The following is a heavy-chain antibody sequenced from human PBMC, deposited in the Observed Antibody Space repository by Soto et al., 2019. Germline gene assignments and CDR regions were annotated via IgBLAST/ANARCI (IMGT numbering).Heavy chain of an antibody. J-gene: IGHJ4*02. Sequence: QVQLQESGPGLVKPSQTLSLTCTVSGGSISSGGYYWSWIRQHPGKGLEWIGYIYYSGSTYYNPSLKSRVTISVDTSKNQFSLKLSSVTAADTAVYYCAREGDCSSTSCYGGQIDYWGQGTLVTVSS. CDR3: AREGDCSSTSCYGGQIDY. CDR1: GGSISSGGYY. D-gene: IGHD2-2*01. V-gene: IGHV4-31*03. CDR2: IYYSGST.